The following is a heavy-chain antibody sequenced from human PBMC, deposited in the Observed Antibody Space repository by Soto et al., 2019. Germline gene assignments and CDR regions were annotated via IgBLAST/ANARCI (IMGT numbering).Heavy chain of an antibody. J-gene: IGHJ5*02. V-gene: IGHV4-4*02. CDR2: IYHSGST. CDR1: GGSISSSNW. CDR3: ARVEAIAAAGTTEDTDWFDP. D-gene: IGHD6-13*01. Sequence: SETLSLTCAVSGGSISSSNWWSWVRQPPGKGLEWIGEIYHSGSTNYNPSLKSRVTISVDKSKNQFSLKLSSVTAADTAVYYCARVEAIAAAGTTEDTDWFDPWGQGTLVTVSS.